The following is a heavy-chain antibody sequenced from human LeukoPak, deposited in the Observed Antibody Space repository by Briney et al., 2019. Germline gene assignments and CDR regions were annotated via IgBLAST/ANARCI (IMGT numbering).Heavy chain of an antibody. CDR3: ARALPLGYCSSTSCPGAFDI. V-gene: IGHV1-2*04. J-gene: IGHJ3*02. CDR2: INPNGGGT. CDR1: GYTFTGYY. Sequence: SVKVSCKASGYTFTGYYMHWVRQAPGQGLEWMGWINPNGGGTNYAQKFQGWVTMTRDTSISTAYMELSRLRSDDTAVYYCARALPLGYCSSTSCPGAFDIWGQGTMVTVSS. D-gene: IGHD2-2*01.